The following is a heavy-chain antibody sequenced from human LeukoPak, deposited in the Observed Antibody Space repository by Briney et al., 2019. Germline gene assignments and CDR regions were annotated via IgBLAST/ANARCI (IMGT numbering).Heavy chain of an antibody. CDR2: IIPIFATA. V-gene: IGHV1-69*13. D-gene: IGHD5-24*01. CDR1: GGTFSSYA. J-gene: IGHJ4*02. CDR3: ARGPITTRSHFDY. Sequence: ASVKVSCKASGGTFSSYAISWVRQAPGQGLEWMGGIIPIFATANYAQKFQGRVTITADESTSTAYMELSSLRSEDAAVYYCARGPITTRSHFDYWGQGTLVTVSS.